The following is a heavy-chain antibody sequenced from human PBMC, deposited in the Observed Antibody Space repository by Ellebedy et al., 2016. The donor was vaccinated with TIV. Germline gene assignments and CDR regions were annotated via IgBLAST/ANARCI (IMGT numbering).Heavy chain of an antibody. CDR2: ISNTGSRT. CDR3: AKGRGGGSDSSAPRYYFDY. V-gene: IGHV3-23*01. CDR1: GFTFSNYA. D-gene: IGHD3-22*01. Sequence: GESLKISCAASGFTFSNYAMSWVRQAPGKGLEWVSTISNTGSRTYYADSVEGRFIISRDNSKRTLYLQMNSLRAEDTAVYYCAKGRGGGSDSSAPRYYFDYWGLGTLVTGSS. J-gene: IGHJ4*02.